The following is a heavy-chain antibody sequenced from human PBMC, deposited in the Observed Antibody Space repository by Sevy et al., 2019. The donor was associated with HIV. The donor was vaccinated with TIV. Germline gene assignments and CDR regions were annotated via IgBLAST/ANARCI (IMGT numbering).Heavy chain of an antibody. V-gene: IGHV1-69*13. CDR1: GGTFSSYA. D-gene: IGHD6-13*01. J-gene: IGHJ3*02. Sequence: ASVKVSCKASGGTFSSYAISWVRQAPGQGLEWMGGIIPIFGTANYAQKFQGRVTITADESTSTAYMELSSLRSEDTAGYYCARYKVRAAAGRESDAFDIWGQGTMVTVSS. CDR2: IIPIFGTA. CDR3: ARYKVRAAAGRESDAFDI.